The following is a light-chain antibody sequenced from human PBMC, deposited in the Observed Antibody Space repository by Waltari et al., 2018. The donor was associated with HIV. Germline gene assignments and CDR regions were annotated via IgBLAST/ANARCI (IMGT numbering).Light chain of an antibody. Sequence: QSALTPPPSASGSPGPSVTISCTGTSRDVGGYNYVSWYQHPPCKAPKLMSYEVSRRPSGVPDRFVGSKSGNTASLTGSGLQAEDEADYFCSSDAGSVWGFGGGTKPTVL. CDR3: SSDAGSVWG. J-gene: IGLJ3*02. V-gene: IGLV2-8*01. CDR1: SRDVGGYNY. CDR2: EVS.